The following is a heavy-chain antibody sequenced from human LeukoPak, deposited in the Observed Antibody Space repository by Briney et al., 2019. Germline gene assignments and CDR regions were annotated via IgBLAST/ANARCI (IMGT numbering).Heavy chain of an antibody. J-gene: IGHJ4*02. Sequence: PGGSLSLSCAASGFSFDDYAMHWVRQAPGKGLEWVSLISWGGGSTYYADSVKGRFTISRDNSKNSLYLQMNSLRAEDTALYYCAKEYSSRLNYFDYWGQGTLVTVSS. CDR3: AKEYSSRLNYFDY. D-gene: IGHD6-13*01. V-gene: IGHV3-43D*03. CDR2: ISWGGGST. CDR1: GFSFDDYA.